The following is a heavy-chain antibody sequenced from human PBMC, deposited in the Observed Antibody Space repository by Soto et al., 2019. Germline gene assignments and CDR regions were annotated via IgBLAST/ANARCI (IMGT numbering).Heavy chain of an antibody. CDR1: GFTFSSYS. V-gene: IGHV3-21*01. Sequence: EVQLVESGGGLVKPGGSLRLSCAASGFTFSSYSMNWVRQAPGKGLEWVSSISSSSSYIYYADSVKGRFTISRDNAKNSLSLQMNSLRAEDTAVYYCARIHHDFWSGYYYYYYYYMDVWGKGTTVTVSS. CDR3: ARIHHDFWSGYYYYYYYYMDV. CDR2: ISSSSSYI. J-gene: IGHJ6*03. D-gene: IGHD3-3*01.